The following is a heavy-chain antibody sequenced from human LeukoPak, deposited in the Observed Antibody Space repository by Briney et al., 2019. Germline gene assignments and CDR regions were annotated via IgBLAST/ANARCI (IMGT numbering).Heavy chain of an antibody. Sequence: GASVKVSCKASGGTFSSYAISWVRQAPGQGLEWMGGIIPIFGTANYAQKFQGRVTITTDESTSTAYMELSSLRSEDTAVYYCELRNGVRGVIEFDYWAREPWSPSPQ. CDR1: GGTFSSYA. J-gene: IGHJ4*02. CDR2: IIPIFGTA. D-gene: IGHD3-10*01. V-gene: IGHV1-69*05. CDR3: ELRNGVRGVIEFDY.